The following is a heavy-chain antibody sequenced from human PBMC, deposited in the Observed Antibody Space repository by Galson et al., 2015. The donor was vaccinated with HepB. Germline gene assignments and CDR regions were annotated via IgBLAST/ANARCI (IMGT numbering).Heavy chain of an antibody. CDR1: GFTFSSYA. CDR3: AKRSHYYGSGSYTSGAFDI. D-gene: IGHD3-10*01. J-gene: IGHJ3*02. V-gene: IGHV3-23*01. Sequence: SLRLSCAASGFTFSSYAMSWVRQAPGKGLEWVSAISGSGGSTYYADSVKGRFTISRDNSKNTLYLQMNSLRAEDTAVYYCAKRSHYYGSGSYTSGAFDIWGQGTMVTVSS. CDR2: ISGSGGST.